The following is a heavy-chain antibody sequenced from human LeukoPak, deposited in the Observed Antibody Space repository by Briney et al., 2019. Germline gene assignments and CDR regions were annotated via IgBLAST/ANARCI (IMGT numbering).Heavy chain of an antibody. D-gene: IGHD1-1*01. CDR3: ARGDNWNAVDKGFDP. Sequence: PGGSLRLSCAASGFTFSSYAMSWVRQAPGKGLEWVSAISGSGGSTYYADSVKGRFTISRDNAKNSLYLQMNSLRAEDTAVYYCARGDNWNAVDKGFDPWGQGTLVTVSS. V-gene: IGHV3-23*01. CDR2: ISGSGGST. J-gene: IGHJ5*02. CDR1: GFTFSSYA.